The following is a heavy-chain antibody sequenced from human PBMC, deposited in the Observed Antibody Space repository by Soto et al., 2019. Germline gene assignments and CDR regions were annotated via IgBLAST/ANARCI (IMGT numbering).Heavy chain of an antibody. CDR2: IYYSGST. J-gene: IGHJ6*02. CDR1: GGSISSYY. CDR3: ASQTGYSSGWYGDYYYGMDV. Sequence: QVQLQESGPGLVKPSETLSLTCTVSGGSISSYYWSWIRQPPGKGLEWIGYIYYSGSTNYNPSLKRRVTISVDTSKNQFSLKLSSVTAADTAVYYCASQTGYSSGWYGDYYYGMDVWGQGTTVTVSS. D-gene: IGHD6-19*01. V-gene: IGHV4-59*01.